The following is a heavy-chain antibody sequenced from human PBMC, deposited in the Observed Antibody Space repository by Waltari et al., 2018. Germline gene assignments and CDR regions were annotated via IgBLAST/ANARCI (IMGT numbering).Heavy chain of an antibody. CDR1: GFTFSSYG. V-gene: IGHV3-30*02. CDR2: IRYDGSNK. CDR3: AKDLYGAAAGTFDY. J-gene: IGHJ4*02. Sequence: QVQLVESGGGVVQPGGSLRLSCAASGFTFSSYGMHWVRQAPGKGLEWVAFIRYDGSNKYYADSVKGRFTISRDNSKNTLYLQMNSLRAEDTAVYYCAKDLYGAAAGTFDYWGQGTLVTVSS. D-gene: IGHD6-13*01.